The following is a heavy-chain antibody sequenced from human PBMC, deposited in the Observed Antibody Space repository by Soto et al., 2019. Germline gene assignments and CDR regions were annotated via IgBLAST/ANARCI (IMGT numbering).Heavy chain of an antibody. J-gene: IGHJ1*01. CDR1: GFTFSSYA. Sequence: GGSLRLSCAASGFTFSSYAMSWVRQAPGKGLEWVSAISGSGGSTYYADSVKGRFTISRDNSKNTLYLQMNSLRAEDTAVYYCPPMGASELRFGEFPFNADPLAGSKEYFQHRGQGTLVTVSS. CDR3: PPMGASELRFGEFPFNADPLAGSKEYFQH. CDR2: ISGSGGST. D-gene: IGHD3-10*01. V-gene: IGHV3-23*01.